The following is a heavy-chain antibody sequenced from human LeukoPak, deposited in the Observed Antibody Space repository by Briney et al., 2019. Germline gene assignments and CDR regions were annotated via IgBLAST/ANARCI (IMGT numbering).Heavy chain of an antibody. Sequence: GESLKISCEGSGYSFATYWIGWVRQMPGKGLEWMGIIYPGDSDTRYSPSFQGQVTISADKSISTAYPQWSSLKASDTAMYYCARLPLAARPGGNYYYYYMDVWGKGTTVTVSS. V-gene: IGHV5-51*01. CDR1: GYSFATYW. CDR3: ARLPLAARPGGNYYYYYMDV. CDR2: IYPGDSDT. J-gene: IGHJ6*03. D-gene: IGHD6-6*01.